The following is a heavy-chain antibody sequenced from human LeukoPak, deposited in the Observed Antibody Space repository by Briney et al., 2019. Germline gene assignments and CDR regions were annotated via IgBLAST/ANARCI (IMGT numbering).Heavy chain of an antibody. V-gene: IGHV1-18*01. CDR3: AFVSQMATSRNIDY. Sequence: ASVKVSCKASGYTFTSYGISWVRRAPGQGLEWMGWISAYNGNTNYAQKLQGRVTMTTDTSTSTAYMELRSLRSDDTAVYYCAFVSQMATSRNIDYWGQGTLVTVSS. D-gene: IGHD5-12*01. CDR1: GYTFTSYG. J-gene: IGHJ4*02. CDR2: ISAYNGNT.